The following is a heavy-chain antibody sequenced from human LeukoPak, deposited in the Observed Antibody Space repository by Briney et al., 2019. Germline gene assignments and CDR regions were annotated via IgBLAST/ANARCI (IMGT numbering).Heavy chain of an antibody. Sequence: SETLSLTCTVSGGSISSDNYYWSWIRQPPGKGLEWIGYIYYSGSTSYNPSLKSRVTISMDTSKSQFSLKLNSVTAADTAVYYCARVLRAASWRSYDYWGQGSLVTVSS. V-gene: IGHV4-61*01. CDR2: IYYSGST. CDR3: ARVLRAASWRSYDY. CDR1: GGSISSDNYY. J-gene: IGHJ4*02. D-gene: IGHD6-25*01.